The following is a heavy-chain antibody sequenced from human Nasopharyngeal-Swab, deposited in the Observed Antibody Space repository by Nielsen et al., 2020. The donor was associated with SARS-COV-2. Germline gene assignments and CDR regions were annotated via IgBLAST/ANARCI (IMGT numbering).Heavy chain of an antibody. CDR2: IYPGDSDT. D-gene: IGHD3-22*01. CDR3: ARPQGFYDSGTYYFHFDY. CDR1: GYSFTTYW. Sequence: KVSCKGSGYSFTTYWIGWVRQMPGKGLERMGIIYPGDSDTRYSPSFQGQVTISADKSISTAYLQWSSLKASDTAIYYCARPQGFYDSGTYYFHFDYWGHGTLVTVSS. V-gene: IGHV5-51*01. J-gene: IGHJ4*01.